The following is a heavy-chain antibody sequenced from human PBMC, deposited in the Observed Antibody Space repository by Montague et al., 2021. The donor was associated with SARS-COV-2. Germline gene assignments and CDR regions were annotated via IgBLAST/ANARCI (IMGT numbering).Heavy chain of an antibody. Sequence: CAISGDSVSSNSATWNWVRQSPSRGLEWLGRTYYRSKWYNDYAVSVRGRVTINHDTSKNQFSLQLNSVTPEDTAIYYCTSGREGNYNVMDVWGQGTTVTVSS. CDR1: GDSVSSNSAT. V-gene: IGHV6-1*01. CDR2: TYYRSKWYN. D-gene: IGHD1-1*01. J-gene: IGHJ6*02. CDR3: TSGREGNYNVMDV.